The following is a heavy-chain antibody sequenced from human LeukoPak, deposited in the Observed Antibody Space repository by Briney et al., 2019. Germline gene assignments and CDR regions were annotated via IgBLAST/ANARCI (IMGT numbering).Heavy chain of an antibody. J-gene: IGHJ4*02. Sequence: SETLSLTCTVSGDSVSNGNYYWSWLRQPPGKALEWIGYIYYTGKTYYNPSLEGRVTILVDTSRNHFTVKLSSVTAADTAVYYCARSQNYYGSGDYWSQGTLVTVSS. V-gene: IGHV4-61*03. D-gene: IGHD3-10*01. CDR3: ARSQNYYGSGDY. CDR1: GDSVSNGNYY. CDR2: IYYTGKT.